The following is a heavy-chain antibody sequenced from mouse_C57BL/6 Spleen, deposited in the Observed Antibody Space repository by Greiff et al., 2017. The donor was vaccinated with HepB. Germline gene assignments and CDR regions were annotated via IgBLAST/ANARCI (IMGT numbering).Heavy chain of an antibody. J-gene: IGHJ3*01. CDR1: GYTFTSYW. Sequence: VQLQQPGTELVKPGASVKLSCKASGYTFTSYWMHWVKQRPGQGLEWIGNINPSNGGTNYNEKFKSKATLTVDKSSSTAYMQLSSLTSEDSAVYYCARSIYYDYEWFAYWGQGTLVTVSA. D-gene: IGHD2-4*01. V-gene: IGHV1-53*01. CDR3: ARSIYYDYEWFAY. CDR2: INPSNGGT.